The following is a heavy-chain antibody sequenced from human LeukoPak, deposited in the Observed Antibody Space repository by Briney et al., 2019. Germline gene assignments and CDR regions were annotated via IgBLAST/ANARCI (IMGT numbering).Heavy chain of an antibody. CDR3: ARQSISGSSLSYFDY. J-gene: IGHJ4*02. CDR2: IYDSGST. D-gene: IGHD3-22*01. Sequence: SETLSLTCTVSGGSISSYYWSWIRQPPGKGLEWIGNIYDSGSTNYNPSPKSRVTISVDTSKNQCSLKLSSVTAADTAVYYCARQSISGSSLSYFDYWGQGTLVNVPS. V-gene: IGHV4-59*01. CDR1: GGSISSYY.